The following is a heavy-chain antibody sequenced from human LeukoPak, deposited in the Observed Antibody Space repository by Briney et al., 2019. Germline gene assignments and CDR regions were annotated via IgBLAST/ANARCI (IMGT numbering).Heavy chain of an antibody. Sequence: PGGSLRLSCAASGFTFSTYAMNWVRQAPGKGLEWVSSISSSSSYIYYADSVKGRFTISRDNAKNSLYLQMNSLRAEDTAVYYCARAYALAHYYGMDVWGQGTTVTVSS. V-gene: IGHV3-21*01. CDR1: GFTFSTYA. CDR3: ARAYALAHYYGMDV. J-gene: IGHJ6*02. CDR2: ISSSSSYI. D-gene: IGHD3-16*01.